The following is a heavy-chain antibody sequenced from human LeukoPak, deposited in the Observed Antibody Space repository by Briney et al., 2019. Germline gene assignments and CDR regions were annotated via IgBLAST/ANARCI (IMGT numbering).Heavy chain of an antibody. J-gene: IGHJ5*02. CDR2: TSYDGSNK. CDR3: AKPVVVAATPTWFDP. D-gene: IGHD2-15*01. V-gene: IGHV3-30*18. CDR1: GFTFSIFG. Sequence: GGSLRPSCAASGFTFSIFGMHWVRQAPGKGLEWLAVTSYDGSNKYYADSVKGRFTISRDNSKNTLYLQMNSLRAEDTAVYYCAKPVVVAATPTWFDPWGQGTLVTVSS.